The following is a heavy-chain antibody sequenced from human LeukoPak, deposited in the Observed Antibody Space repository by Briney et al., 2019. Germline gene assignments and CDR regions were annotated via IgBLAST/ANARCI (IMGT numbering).Heavy chain of an antibody. Sequence: GGSLRLSCAASGFTFSSYEMNWVRQAPGKGLEWVSYISSSGSTIYYADSVKGRFTISRDNAKNSLYLQMNSLRAEDTAVYYCARDRYDFVWGSYRFDYWGQGTLVTVSS. J-gene: IGHJ4*02. D-gene: IGHD3-16*02. V-gene: IGHV3-48*03. CDR1: GFTFSSYE. CDR2: ISSSGSTI. CDR3: ARDRYDFVWGSYRFDY.